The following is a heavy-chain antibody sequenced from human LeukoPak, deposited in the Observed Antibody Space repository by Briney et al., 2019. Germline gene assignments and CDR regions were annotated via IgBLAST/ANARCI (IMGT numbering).Heavy chain of an antibody. CDR2: AYYTGYT. D-gene: IGHD3-10*01. CDR1: RVSVDAYQ. V-gene: IGHV4-59*02. J-gene: IGHJ3*02. Sequence: SETLSLTCAVSRVSVDAYQWNWIRQPPGKGLEWIGDAYYTGYTNYKPSLQGRVAISIDTSNNQLSLKLTSVTAADTATYYCARGGEFDVFDIWGQGRAVTVSS. CDR3: ARGGEFDVFDI.